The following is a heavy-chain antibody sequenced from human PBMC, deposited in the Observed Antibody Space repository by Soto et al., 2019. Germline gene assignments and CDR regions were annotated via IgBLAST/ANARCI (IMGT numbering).Heavy chain of an antibody. V-gene: IGHV5-10-1*01. D-gene: IGHD3-16*01. CDR1: GYDFTNYW. Sequence: PRDSLKISCEGSGYDFTNYWINWVRQMPGKGLEWMGRIDPSDSYTNYSPSFEGHVTFLVDKSVSTTYVQWSSLKASDTAIYYCGRKGGDGYHIDYWGQGALVTVSS. CDR3: GRKGGDGYHIDY. J-gene: IGHJ4*02. CDR2: IDPSDSYT.